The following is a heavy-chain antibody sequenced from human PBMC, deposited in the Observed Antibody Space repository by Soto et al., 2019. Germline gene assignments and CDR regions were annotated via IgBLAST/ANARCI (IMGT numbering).Heavy chain of an antibody. D-gene: IGHD5-12*01. J-gene: IGHJ4*02. Sequence: EILSLTCTVTGASSSSSYWGWIRQSPERGLEWIAYVYHTGATNYNPSLKSRVTISLDTSKGQFSLNLTSLTTADTAVYFCARGGNRYSNVASGVGGFDYWGQGSLVTVSS. CDR3: ARGGNRYSNVASGVGGFDY. V-gene: IGHV4-59*01. CDR2: VYHTGAT. CDR1: GASSSSSY.